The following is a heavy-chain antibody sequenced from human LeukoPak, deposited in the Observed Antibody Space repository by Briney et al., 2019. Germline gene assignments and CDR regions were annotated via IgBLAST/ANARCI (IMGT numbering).Heavy chain of an antibody. CDR3: VRRGGSDGWGAFDI. D-gene: IGHD5-24*01. V-gene: IGHV3-23*01. J-gene: IGHJ3*02. CDR1: EFTFSNYV. CDR2: IRQSGDIT. Sequence: GGSLRLSCAASEFTFSNYVMNWVRQAPGKGLEWVSSIRQSGDITYYADSVKGRFTISRDNSKNTLSLQMNSLSREDTAIYYCVRRGGSDGWGAFDIWVQETVVTVSS.